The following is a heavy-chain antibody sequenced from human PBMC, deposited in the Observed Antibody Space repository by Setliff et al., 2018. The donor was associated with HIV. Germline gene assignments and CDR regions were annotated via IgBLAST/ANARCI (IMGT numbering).Heavy chain of an antibody. Sequence: PSETLSLTCAVSGGSISSSNWWSWVRQPPGKGLEWIGEIYHSGSTNYNPSLKSRVTISLDRSKTQFSLKLSSVTAADTAVYYCVRGYCSSTTCYDDYYYMDVWGKGSTVTVS. D-gene: IGHD2-2*01. J-gene: IGHJ6*03. V-gene: IGHV4-4*02. CDR3: VRGYCSSTTCYDDYYYMDV. CDR1: GGSISSSNW. CDR2: IYHSGST.